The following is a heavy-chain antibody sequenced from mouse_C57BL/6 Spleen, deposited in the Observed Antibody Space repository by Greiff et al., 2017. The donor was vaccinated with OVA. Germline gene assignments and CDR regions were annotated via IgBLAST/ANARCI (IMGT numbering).Heavy chain of an antibody. V-gene: IGHV1-80*01. CDR2: IYPGDGDT. CDR1: GYAFSSYW. J-gene: IGHJ4*01. Sequence: QVQLKESGAELVKPGASVKISCKASGYAFSSYWMNWVKQRPGKGLEWIGQIYPGDGDTNYNGKFKGKATLTADKSSSTAYMQLSSLTSEDSAVYFCARGKGRIVARDYYAMDYWGQGTSVTVSS. CDR3: ARGKGRIVARDYYAMDY. D-gene: IGHD1-1*01.